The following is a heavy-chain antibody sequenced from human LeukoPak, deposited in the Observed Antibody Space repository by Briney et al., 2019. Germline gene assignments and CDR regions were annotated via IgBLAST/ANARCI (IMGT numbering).Heavy chain of an antibody. V-gene: IGHV1-69*06. CDR2: IIPIFGTA. Sequence: ASVKVSCKASGGTFSSYAISWVRQAPGQGLEWMGGIIPIFGTANYAQKFQGRVTITADKSTSTAYMELSSLRSEDTAVYYCARVMDYYDSSGFYWFDPWGQGTLVTVSS. CDR3: ARVMDYYDSSGFYWFDP. J-gene: IGHJ5*02. CDR1: GGTFSSYA. D-gene: IGHD3-22*01.